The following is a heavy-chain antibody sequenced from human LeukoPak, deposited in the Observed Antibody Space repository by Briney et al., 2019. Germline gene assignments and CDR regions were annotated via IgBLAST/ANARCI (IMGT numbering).Heavy chain of an antibody. CDR2: INAGNGNT. V-gene: IGHV1-3*03. CDR3: ARDFYGDYVHNWFDP. J-gene: IGHJ5*02. CDR1: GYTFTSYA. Sequence: ASVRVSCKASGYTFTSYAMHWVRQAPGQRLEWMGWINAGNGNTKYSQEFQGRVTITRDTSASTAYMELSSLRSEDMAVYYCARDFYGDYVHNWFDPWGQGTLVTVSS. D-gene: IGHD4-17*01.